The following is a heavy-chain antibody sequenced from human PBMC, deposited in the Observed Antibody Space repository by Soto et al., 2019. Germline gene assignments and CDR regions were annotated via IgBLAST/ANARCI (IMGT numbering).Heavy chain of an antibody. D-gene: IGHD4-17*01. CDR2: IYSGGST. Sequence: EVQLVESGGGLVQPGGSLRLSCVASGFTVSSNYMSWVRQAPGKGLEWVSVIYSGGSTYYADSVKGRFTISRDNSKNTLYLQMNSLRAEDTAVYYCARQGDDYGDYLGFWGQGTLVTVSS. J-gene: IGHJ4*02. CDR3: ARQGDDYGDYLGF. CDR1: GFTVSSNY. V-gene: IGHV3-66*04.